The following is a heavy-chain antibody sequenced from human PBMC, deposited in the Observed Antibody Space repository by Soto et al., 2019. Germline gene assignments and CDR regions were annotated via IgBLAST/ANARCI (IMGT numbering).Heavy chain of an antibody. V-gene: IGHV3-53*01. Sequence: GGSLRLSCAASGVTVSSNYMSWVRQAPGKGLGWVSVIYSGGSTYYADSVKGRFTISRDNSKNTLYLQMNSLRAEDTAVYYCAKDTYIMVGGTHIDFWGRGTLVTVSS. D-gene: IGHD1-26*01. CDR1: GVTVSSNY. CDR2: IYSGGST. J-gene: IGHJ4*02. CDR3: AKDTYIMVGGTHIDF.